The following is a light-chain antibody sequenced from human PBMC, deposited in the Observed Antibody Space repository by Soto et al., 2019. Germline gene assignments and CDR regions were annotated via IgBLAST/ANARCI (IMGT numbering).Light chain of an antibody. CDR1: QSVSSY. CDR2: AAS. CDR3: HQRSNGGT. V-gene: IGKV3-11*01. J-gene: IGKJ3*01. Sequence: EIVLTQSPAILSLSPGERATLSCRASQSVSSYLAWYQQKPGQAPRLLIYAASNRATGIPARFSGSGSGTDFTLTISSLEPEDFAVYYCHQRSNGGTFGPGTKVDIK.